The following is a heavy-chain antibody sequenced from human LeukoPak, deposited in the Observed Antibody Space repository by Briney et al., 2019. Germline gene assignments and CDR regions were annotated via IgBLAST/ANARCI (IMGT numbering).Heavy chain of an antibody. V-gene: IGHV1-8*02. CDR3: ASEYMTTVTTVP. CDR2: MNPNSGNT. D-gene: IGHD4-17*01. J-gene: IGHJ5*02. CDR1: GYTFTDYY. Sequence: ASVKVSCKASGYTFTDYYIYWVRQAPGQGLEWMGWMNPNSGNTGYAQKFQGRVTMTRNTSISTAYMELSSLRSEDTAVYYCASEYMTTVTTVPWGQGTLVTDSS.